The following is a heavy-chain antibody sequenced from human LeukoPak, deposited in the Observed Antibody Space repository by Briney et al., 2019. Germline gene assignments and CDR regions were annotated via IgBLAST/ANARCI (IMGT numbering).Heavy chain of an antibody. V-gene: IGHV5-51*01. CDR2: INPADSDN. Sequence: LGEALKTSWKGSGYTFTCYCIGWVRQMPGKGLERVWLINPADSDNRYSPFFQGQVTISVDKSSTTAYLEWSSLQAADTAMYYCARHVSSRRVAYDVWGQGTMVTVSS. D-gene: IGHD5/OR15-5a*01. CDR1: GYTFTCYC. CDR3: ARHVSSRRVAYDV. J-gene: IGHJ3*01.